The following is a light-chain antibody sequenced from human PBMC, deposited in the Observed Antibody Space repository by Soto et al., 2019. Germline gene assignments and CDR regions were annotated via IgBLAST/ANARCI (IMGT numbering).Light chain of an antibody. CDR3: QTWDTGVWV. Sequence: QLVLTQSPSASASLGASVKLTCTLSSGHSNYAIAWHQQQPEKGPRYLMKLNSDGSHSKGDGVPDRFSASSSGAERYLTISSLQSEDEADYYCQTWDTGVWVFGGGTKLTVL. J-gene: IGLJ3*02. V-gene: IGLV4-69*01. CDR1: SGHSNYA. CDR2: LNSDGSH.